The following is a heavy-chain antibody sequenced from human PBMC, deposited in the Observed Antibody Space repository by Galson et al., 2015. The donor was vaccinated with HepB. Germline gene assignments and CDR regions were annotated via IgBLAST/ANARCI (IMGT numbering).Heavy chain of an antibody. Sequence: SLRLSCAASGFTVSSNYMSWVRQAPGEGLEWVSVIYSGGSTYYADSVKGRFTISRDNSKNTLYLQMNSLRAEDTAVYYCARVAFSSWYRYFDYWGQGTLVTVSS. CDR2: IYSGGST. V-gene: IGHV3-66*02. CDR3: ARVAFSSWYRYFDY. J-gene: IGHJ4*02. D-gene: IGHD6-13*01. CDR1: GFTVSSNY.